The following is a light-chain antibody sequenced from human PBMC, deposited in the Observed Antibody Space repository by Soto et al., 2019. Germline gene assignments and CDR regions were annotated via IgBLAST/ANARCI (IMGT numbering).Light chain of an antibody. J-gene: IGLJ2*01. CDR3: QSYDSSLSGSV. CDR1: SSNIGAGYD. Sequence: QSALTQPPSVSGAPGQRVTISCTGSSSNIGAGYDVHWYQQLPGTAPNLLIYGNSNRPSGVPDRFSGSKSGTSASLAITGLQAEDEADYYCQSYDSSLSGSVFGGGTKLTVL. CDR2: GNS. V-gene: IGLV1-40*01.